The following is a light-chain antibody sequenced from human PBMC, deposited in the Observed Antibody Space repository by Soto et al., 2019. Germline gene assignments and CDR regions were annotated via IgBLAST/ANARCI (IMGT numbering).Light chain of an antibody. CDR3: QQSGSSPIT. CDR2: GAS. CDR1: QRVKSSY. Sequence: IVVTQSPGTLALSPGERATLSCRARQRVKSSYLAWYQQKPGQPPRLLIYGASTRATGIPDRFIGSGSATSFTLTITRMEPEDVAVFYCQQSGSSPITFGGGSKVETK. V-gene: IGKV3-20*01. J-gene: IGKJ4*01.